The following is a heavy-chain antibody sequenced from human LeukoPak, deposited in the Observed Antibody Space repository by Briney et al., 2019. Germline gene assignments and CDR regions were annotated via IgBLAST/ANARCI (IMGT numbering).Heavy chain of an antibody. CDR3: ARQLMARVSSSPLRRRSYSYMDV. CDR1: SGSISTYY. V-gene: IGHV4-4*07. J-gene: IGHJ6*03. CDR2: IDMSWST. D-gene: IGHD6-6*01. Sequence: SSETLSLTCSVSSGSISTYYWSWIRRPAGKGLEWIGHIDMSWSTNYNPSLKSRVTMSVDTSKNQFSLNLSSVTAADTAIYYCARQLMARVSSSPLRRRSYSYMDVWGKGTTVTVSS.